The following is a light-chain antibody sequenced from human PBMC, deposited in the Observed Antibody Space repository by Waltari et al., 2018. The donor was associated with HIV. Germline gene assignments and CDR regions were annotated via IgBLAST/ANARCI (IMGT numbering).Light chain of an antibody. CDR3: HQYNVWLPLT. CDR2: DAS. CDR1: QSTFSN. V-gene: IGKV3-15*01. Sequence: LTHSPATVSVSPGDRATLPCTAIQSTFSNVAWYQHRPGQAPRLLIYDASTRGPCIPDRISGTGSGAEFTHTSSTLQSEDVGRDYCHQYNVWLPLTFGGGTKVEV. J-gene: IGKJ4*01.